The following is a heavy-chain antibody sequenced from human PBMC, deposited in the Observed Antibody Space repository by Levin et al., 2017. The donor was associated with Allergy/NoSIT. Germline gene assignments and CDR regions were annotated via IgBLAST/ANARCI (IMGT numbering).Heavy chain of an antibody. CDR1: GGSISSSDYY. CDR3: ARIPTRRDAFDI. V-gene: IGHV4-39*01. J-gene: IGHJ3*02. Sequence: PSETLSLTCTVSGGSISSSDYYWGWIRQPPGKGLEWIGSIYYSGSTYYNPSLKSRVTISVDTSKNQFSLKLSSVTAADTAVYYCARIPTRRDAFDIWGQGTMVTVSS. CDR2: IYYSGST. D-gene: IGHD1-14*01.